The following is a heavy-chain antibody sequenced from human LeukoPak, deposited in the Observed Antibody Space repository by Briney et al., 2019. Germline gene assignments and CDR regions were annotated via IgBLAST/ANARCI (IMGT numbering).Heavy chain of an antibody. CDR2: LSYSGTT. V-gene: IGHV4-59*08. J-gene: IGHJ4*02. CDR1: GDSISGSY. CDR3: ARGGGWYQF. Sequence: SETLSLTCAVSGDSISGSYWSWIRQPPGKGLEWIGFLSYSGTTSYNPSLKSRLTISGDTSRNQFSLKLDSVTAADTAVYYCARGGGWYQFWGQGTLVTVSS. D-gene: IGHD6-19*01.